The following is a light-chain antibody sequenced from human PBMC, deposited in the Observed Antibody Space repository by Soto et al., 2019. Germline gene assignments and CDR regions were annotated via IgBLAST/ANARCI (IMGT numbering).Light chain of an antibody. J-gene: IGLJ1*01. CDR2: KNS. Sequence: QSVLTQPPSASGAPGQRVTISCSGSSSNIGGNYVYWYQQLPGAAPKLLIHKNSQRPSGVPDRFSGSKSGTSASLAISGLRSGDEADYYCASWDDTLNGLYVFGTGTKVTVL. CDR3: ASWDDTLNGLYV. V-gene: IGLV1-47*01. CDR1: SSNIGGNY.